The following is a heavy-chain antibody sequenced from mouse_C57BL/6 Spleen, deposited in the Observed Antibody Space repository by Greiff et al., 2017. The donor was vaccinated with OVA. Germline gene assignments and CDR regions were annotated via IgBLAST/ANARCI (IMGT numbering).Heavy chain of an antibody. D-gene: IGHD2-4*01. CDR1: GFTFSSYA. CDR2: ISDGGSYT. Sequence: DVKLVESGGGLVKPGGSLKLSCAASGFTFSSYAMSWVRQTPEKRLEWVATISDGGSYTYYPDNVKGRFTISRDNAKNNPYLQISHLKSAATAIYYCAMYYYYDGCYFDYWGQGTTLTVSS. CDR3: AMYYYYDGCYFDY. J-gene: IGHJ2*01. V-gene: IGHV5-4*03.